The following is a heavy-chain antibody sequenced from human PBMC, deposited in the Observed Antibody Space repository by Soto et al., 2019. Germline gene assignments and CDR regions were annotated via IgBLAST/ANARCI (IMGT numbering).Heavy chain of an antibody. CDR1: GGSISGYY. J-gene: IGHJ4*02. D-gene: IGHD3-16*01. V-gene: IGHV4-59*01. CDR3: ARPVSTTWVYFVY. Sequence: PSETLSLTCTDTGGSISGYYWSWIRQPPGKGLEWIGYIYYGGSTNQNPSLKSRVTMSLDTSKNQFSLKLSSVTAADTAVYYCARPVSTTWVYFVYWGQGTLVTVSS. CDR2: IYYGGST.